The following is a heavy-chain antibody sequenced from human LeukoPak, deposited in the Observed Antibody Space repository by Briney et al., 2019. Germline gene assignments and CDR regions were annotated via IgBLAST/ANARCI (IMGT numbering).Heavy chain of an antibody. V-gene: IGHV4-34*01. D-gene: IGHD6-13*01. CDR1: GGSFSGYY. CDR3: ASVIAAAGAAYYFDY. Sequence: SETLSLTCAVYGGSFSGYYWSWLRQPPGKGLEWIGEINHSGSTNYNPSLKSRVTISVDTSKNQFSLKLSSVTAADTAVYYCASVIAAAGAAYYFDYWGQGTLVTVSS. J-gene: IGHJ4*02. CDR2: INHSGST.